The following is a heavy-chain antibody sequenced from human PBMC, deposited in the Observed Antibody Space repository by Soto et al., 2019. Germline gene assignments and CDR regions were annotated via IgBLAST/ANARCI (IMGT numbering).Heavy chain of an antibody. D-gene: IGHD1-1*01. J-gene: IGHJ5*02. V-gene: IGHV4-39*01. CDR2: VYHNGGA. CDR1: GVSMHNSHSF. CDR3: GQVVEGTTRHTDLDT. Sequence: WETLSLTFTVSGVSMHNSHSFWAWIRQPPAKRLQFIASVYHNGGAHYNSSLKSRVTISVDTANNQVSRRMRSRTAADTAFYFSGQVVEGTTRHTDLDTWGQGILVTVSS.